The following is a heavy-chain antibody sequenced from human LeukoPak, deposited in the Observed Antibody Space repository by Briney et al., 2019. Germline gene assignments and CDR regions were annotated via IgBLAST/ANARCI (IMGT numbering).Heavy chain of an antibody. V-gene: IGHV1-18*01. Sequence: ASVKVSCKASGYTFTSYGISWVRQAPGQGLEWMGWISAYNGNTNYAQKLQGRVTMTTDTSTSTAYMELRSLRSDDTAVYYCARELDIVVVPAAMGIWFDPWGQGTLVTVSS. CDR3: ARELDIVVVPAAMGIWFDP. J-gene: IGHJ5*02. CDR2: ISAYNGNT. D-gene: IGHD2-2*03. CDR1: GYTFTSYG.